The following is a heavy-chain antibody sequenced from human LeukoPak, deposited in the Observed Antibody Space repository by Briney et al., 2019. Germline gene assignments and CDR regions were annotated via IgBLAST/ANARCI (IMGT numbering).Heavy chain of an antibody. CDR2: IYTSGST. CDR3: ARDQNSGYDYGLDY. J-gene: IGHJ4*02. Sequence: SQTLSLTCTVSGGSISSGSYYWSWIRQPAGKGLEWIGRIYTSGSTNYNPSLKSRVTISVDTSKNQFSLKLSSVTAADTAVYYCARDQNSGYDYGLDYWGQGTLVTVSS. D-gene: IGHD5-12*01. V-gene: IGHV4-61*02. CDR1: GGSISSGSYY.